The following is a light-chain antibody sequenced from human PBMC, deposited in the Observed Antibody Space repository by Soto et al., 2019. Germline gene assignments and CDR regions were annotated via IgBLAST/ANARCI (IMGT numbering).Light chain of an antibody. CDR3: SSYGGSNTWV. CDR1: SSDVGGYNY. J-gene: IGLJ2*01. CDR2: EVS. Sequence: QSVLTQPPSASGSPGQSVTISCTGSSSDVGGYNYVSWYQQYPGKAHKLMIYEVSKHPSGVPARLSGSKSGNTASLTVSALQADDEEDYYCSSYGGSNTWVFGGGTKLTVL. V-gene: IGLV2-8*01.